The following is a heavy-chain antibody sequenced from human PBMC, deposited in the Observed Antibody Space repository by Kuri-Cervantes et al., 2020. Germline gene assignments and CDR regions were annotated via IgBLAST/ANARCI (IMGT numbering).Heavy chain of an antibody. CDR3: AREDYAGITIFGVVIHMDV. CDR2: ISYDGSNK. J-gene: IGHJ6*03. D-gene: IGHD3-3*01. Sequence: GESLKISCAASGFTFSSYGMHWVRQAPGKGLEWVAVISYDGSNKYYADSVKGRFTISRDNAKNSLYLQMNSLRAEDTAVYYCAREDYAGITIFGVVIHMDVWGKGTTVTVSS. V-gene: IGHV3-30*03. CDR1: GFTFSSYG.